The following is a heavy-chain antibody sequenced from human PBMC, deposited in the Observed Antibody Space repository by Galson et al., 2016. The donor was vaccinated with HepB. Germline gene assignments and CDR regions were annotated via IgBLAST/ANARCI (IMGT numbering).Heavy chain of an antibody. V-gene: IGHV3-21*01. J-gene: IGHJ4*02. CDR2: ISSSHRFI. D-gene: IGHD4-17*01. Sequence: ETLSLTCAASGFTFTSYTMNWLRQAPGKGLQWVSSISSSHRFIHYADSVKGRFTISRDNAKNSLYLQMNSLRAEDTAVYYCARAYGDYAHTDYWGQGTLVTVSS. CDR3: ARAYGDYAHTDY. CDR1: GFTFTSYT.